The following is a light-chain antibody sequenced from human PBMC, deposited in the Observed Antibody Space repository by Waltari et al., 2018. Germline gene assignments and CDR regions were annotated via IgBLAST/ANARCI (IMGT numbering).Light chain of an antibody. CDR2: HAS. J-gene: IGKJ1*01. CDR1: PSIGSS. V-gene: IGKV3D-15*01. CDR3: QRYNNWPPGT. Sequence: ETVVTQSPGTLSVSPGERATTSCRTSPSIGSSLAWYQQKPGQSPRLLIYHASPRATGIPARFSGSVSETEFTLTISSLQSEDSAVYYCQRYNNWPPGTFCQGTRVEV.